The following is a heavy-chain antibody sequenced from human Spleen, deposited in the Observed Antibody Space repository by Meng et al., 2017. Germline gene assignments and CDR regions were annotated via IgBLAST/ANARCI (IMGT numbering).Heavy chain of an antibody. V-gene: IGHV4-59*11. CDR2: IFYSGST. D-gene: IGHD4-11*01. CDR1: DGSISGHY. CDR3: ARGPTTMAHDFDY. Sequence: SETLSLTCTVSDGSISGHYWSWIRQSPGKGLEWIAYIFYSGSTNYNPSLRNRVTISVDTSKNTFSLKLSSVTAADSAVYYCARGPTTMAHDFDYWGQGTLVTVSS. J-gene: IGHJ4*02.